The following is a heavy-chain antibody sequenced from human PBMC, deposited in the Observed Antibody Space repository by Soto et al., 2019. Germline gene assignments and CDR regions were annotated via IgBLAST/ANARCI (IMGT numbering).Heavy chain of an antibody. V-gene: IGHV1-18*04. D-gene: IGHD2-21*01. CDR2: ISAYNGNT. J-gene: IGHJ6*02. Sequence: ASVKVSCKASGYTFTSYGISWVRQAPGQGLEWMGCISAYNGNTNYAQKLQGRVTMTTDTSTSTAYMELRSLRSDDTAVYYCARGAFCGGAPGCRDMDVWGQGTTVTVSS. CDR1: GYTFTSYG. CDR3: ARGAFCGGAPGCRDMDV.